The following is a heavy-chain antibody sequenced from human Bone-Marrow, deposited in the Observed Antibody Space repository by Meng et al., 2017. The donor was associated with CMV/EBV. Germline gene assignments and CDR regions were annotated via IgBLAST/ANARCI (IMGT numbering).Heavy chain of an antibody. CDR3: ARASLAATPYYYYYGMDV. D-gene: IGHD2-15*01. V-gene: IGHV1-69*05. CDR1: GGTFSSYA. J-gene: IGHJ6*02. CDR2: IIPIFGTA. Sequence: SVKVSCKASGGTFSSYAISWVRQAPGQGLEWMGGIIPIFGTANYAQKFQGRVTITTDESTSTAYMELSSLRSEDTAVYYCARASLAATPYYYYYGMDVWGQGTTVTFSS.